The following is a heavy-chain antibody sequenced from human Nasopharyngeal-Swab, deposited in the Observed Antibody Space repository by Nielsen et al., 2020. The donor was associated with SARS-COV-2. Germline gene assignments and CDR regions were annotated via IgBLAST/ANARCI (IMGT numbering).Heavy chain of an antibody. D-gene: IGHD3-3*01. Sequence: GGSLRLSCAASGFTFNNYDMHWVRQAPGKGLEWVAVISYDGSNQYYTESVKGRFTISRDNSKNTLHLQMSSLRAEDTAVYYCARGTVFGVANGMDVWGQGTTVTVSS. J-gene: IGHJ6*02. CDR2: ISYDGSNQ. CDR3: ARGTVFGVANGMDV. CDR1: GFTFNNYD. V-gene: IGHV3-30*03.